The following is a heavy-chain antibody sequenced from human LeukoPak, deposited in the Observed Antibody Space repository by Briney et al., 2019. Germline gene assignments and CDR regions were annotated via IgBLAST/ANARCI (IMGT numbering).Heavy chain of an antibody. D-gene: IGHD3-10*01. CDR2: IWYDGSNK. CDR3: ARDDSYYYGSGSPQNWFDP. V-gene: IGHV3-33*01. J-gene: IGHJ5*02. Sequence: GGSLRLSCAASGFTFSSYGMHWVRQAPGKGLEWVAVIWYDGSNKYYADSVKGRFTISRDNSKNTLYLQMNSLRAEDTAVYYYARDDSYYYGSGSPQNWFDPWGQGTLVTVSS. CDR1: GFTFSSYG.